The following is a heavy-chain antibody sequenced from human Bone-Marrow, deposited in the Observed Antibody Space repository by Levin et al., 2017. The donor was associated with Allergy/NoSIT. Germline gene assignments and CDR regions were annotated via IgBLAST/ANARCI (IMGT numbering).Heavy chain of an antibody. CDR1: GFSLGTNGMS. J-gene: IGHJ3*02. Sequence: SGPTLVKPTQTLTLTCTFSGFSLGTNGMSVGWIRQPPGKALEWLALIYWDDDKRYSPSLRSRLTITQDTSNNQVVLTITNLDPVDTATYYCAHNSIKSTGGVPFDIWGQGTIVTVSS. D-gene: IGHD3-3*01. CDR2: IYWDDDK. CDR3: AHNSIKSTGGVPFDI. V-gene: IGHV2-5*02.